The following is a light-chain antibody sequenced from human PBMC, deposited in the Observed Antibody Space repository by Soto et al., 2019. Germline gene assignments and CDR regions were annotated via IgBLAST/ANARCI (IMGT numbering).Light chain of an antibody. J-gene: IGLJ1*01. CDR3: CSYAGSSLYV. V-gene: IGLV2-23*01. CDR2: EGS. CDR1: SSDVGSYNL. Sequence: QSALTQPASVSGSPGQSITISCTGTSSDVGSYNLVSWYQQHPGKAPKLTIYEGSKRPSGVSNRFSSSKSGNTASLTISGLQAEDEADYYCCSYAGSSLYVFGTGTKLTVL.